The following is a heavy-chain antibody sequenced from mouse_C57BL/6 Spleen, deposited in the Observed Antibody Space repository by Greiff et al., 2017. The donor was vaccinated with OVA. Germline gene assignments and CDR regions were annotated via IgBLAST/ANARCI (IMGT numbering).Heavy chain of an antibody. CDR1: GYTFTNYW. D-gene: IGHD1-1*01. CDR3: ARGGYYGSEGYFDY. V-gene: IGHV1-63*01. Sequence: QVQLQQSGAELVRPGTSVKMSCKASGYTFTNYWIGWAKQRPGHGLEWIGDIYPGGGYTNYNEKFKGKATLTADKSSSTAYMQFSSLTSEDSAIDYGARGGYYGSEGYFDYWGQGTTLTVSS. CDR2: IYPGGGYT. J-gene: IGHJ2*01.